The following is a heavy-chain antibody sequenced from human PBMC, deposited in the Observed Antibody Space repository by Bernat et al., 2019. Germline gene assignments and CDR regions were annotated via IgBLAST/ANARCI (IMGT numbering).Heavy chain of an antibody. CDR1: GYSFTSYW. CDR3: GRRCSGGSCYQAVDY. CDR2: IDPGDSYT. D-gene: IGHD2-15*01. Sequence: EVQLVQSGAEVKKPGESLRISCQGSGYSFTSYWITWVRQMPGKGLEWMGRIDPGDSYTNYSPSFQGHVTISADKSFSTSYLQWSSLKASDTAMYYCGRRCSGGSCYQAVDYWGQGTLVTVSS. J-gene: IGHJ4*02. V-gene: IGHV5-10-1*03.